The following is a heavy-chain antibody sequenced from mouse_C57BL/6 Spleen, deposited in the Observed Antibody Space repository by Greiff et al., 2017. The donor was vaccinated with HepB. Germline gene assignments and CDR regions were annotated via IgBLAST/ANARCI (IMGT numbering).Heavy chain of an antibody. CDR3: ARDPPAGY. Sequence: EVKLMESGPGLVKPSQSLSLTCSVTGYSITSGYYWNWIRQFPGNKLEWMGYISYDGSNNYNPSLKNRISITRDTSKNQFFLKLNSVTTEDTATYYCARDPPAGYWGQGTTLTVSS. CDR2: ISYDGSN. J-gene: IGHJ2*01. V-gene: IGHV3-6*01. CDR1: GYSITSGYY.